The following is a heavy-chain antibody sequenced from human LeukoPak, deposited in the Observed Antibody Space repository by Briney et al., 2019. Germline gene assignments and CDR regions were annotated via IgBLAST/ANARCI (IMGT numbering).Heavy chain of an antibody. Sequence: AGGSLRLSCAAPGFTFSDYYMSWIRQAPGKGLEWVPYISSSGSTIYYADSVKGRFTISRDNAKNSLYLQMNSLRAEDTAVYYCARDLRAALYSGYDYWGQGTLDTVSS. V-gene: IGHV3-11*01. CDR3: ARDLRAALYSGYDY. CDR2: ISSSGSTI. J-gene: IGHJ4*02. CDR1: GFTFSDYY. D-gene: IGHD6-6*01.